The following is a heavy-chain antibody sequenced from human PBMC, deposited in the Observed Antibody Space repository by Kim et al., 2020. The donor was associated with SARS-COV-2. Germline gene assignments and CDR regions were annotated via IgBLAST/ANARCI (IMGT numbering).Heavy chain of an antibody. CDR3: AKASFVDSSGYYQRLHYYYGMDV. D-gene: IGHD3-22*01. J-gene: IGHJ6*02. V-gene: IGHV3-23*01. CDR1: GFTFSSYA. Sequence: GGSLRLSCAASGFTFSSYAMSWVRQAPGKGLEWVSAIRGSGGSTYYADSVKGRFTISRDNSKNTLYLQMNSLRAEDTAVYYCAKASFVDSSGYYQRLHYYYGMDVWGQGTTVTVSS. CDR2: IRGSGGST.